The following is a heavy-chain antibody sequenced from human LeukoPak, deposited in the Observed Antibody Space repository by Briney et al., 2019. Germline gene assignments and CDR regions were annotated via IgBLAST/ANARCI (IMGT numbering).Heavy chain of an antibody. CDR2: MKEDGGEI. CDR1: GFPFSNYW. J-gene: IGHJ4*02. V-gene: IGHV3-7*01. D-gene: IGHD4-23*01. Sequence: PGGSLRLSCAGSGFPFSNYWMAWVCQAPGKGLEWVANMKEDGGEINYVDSVKGRFTISRDNAKNSLDLQMNSLRVDDTAVYYCVRDRGYSTFDYWGQGTLVIVSS. CDR3: VRDRGYSTFDY.